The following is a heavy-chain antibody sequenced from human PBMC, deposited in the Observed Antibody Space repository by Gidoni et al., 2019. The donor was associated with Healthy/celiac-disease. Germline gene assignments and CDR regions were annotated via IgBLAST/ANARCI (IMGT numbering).Heavy chain of an antibody. CDR2: IYYSGST. J-gene: IGHJ4*02. V-gene: IGHV4-39*01. Sequence: QLQLQESVPGLVKPSQTLSLTCTVSGGSISSSRYYWGWIRQPPGKGLEWIGSIYYSGSTYYNPSLKSRVTISVDTSKNQFSLKLSSVTAADTAVYYCARRGTQRGLLLRRGEYFDYWGQGTLVTVSS. CDR3: ARRGTQRGLLLRRGEYFDY. CDR1: GGSISSSRYY. D-gene: IGHD3-22*01.